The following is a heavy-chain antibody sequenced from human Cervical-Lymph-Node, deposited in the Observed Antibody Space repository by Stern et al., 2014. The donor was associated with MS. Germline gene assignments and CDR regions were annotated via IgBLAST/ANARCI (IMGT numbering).Heavy chain of an antibody. CDR2: ISYDGSNK. D-gene: IGHD5-24*01. V-gene: IGHV3-30*03. Sequence: MQLVESGGGVVQPGRSLRLSCAASGFTFSSYGMYWVRQAPGKGLEWVAIISYDGSNKYYADSVKGRFTISRDNSKNTLYLQMNSLRTEDTAVYYCILATIIRDYWGQGTLVTVSS. CDR1: GFTFSSYG. CDR3: ILATIIRDY. J-gene: IGHJ4*02.